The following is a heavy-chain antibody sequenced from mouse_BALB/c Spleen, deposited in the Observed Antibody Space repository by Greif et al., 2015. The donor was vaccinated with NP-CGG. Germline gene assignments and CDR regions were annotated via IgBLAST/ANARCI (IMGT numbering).Heavy chain of an antibody. V-gene: IGHV3-2*02. CDR1: GYSTTSDYA. J-gene: IGHJ2*01. D-gene: IGHD2-10*02. CDR3: ARREYGNYYFDY. Sequence: EVKLVESGPGLVKPSQSLSLTCTVTGYSTTSDYAWNWIRQFPGNKLEWMGYISYSGSTSYNPSLKSRISITRDTSKNQFFLQLNSVTTEDTATYYCARREYGNYYFDYWGQGTTLTVSS. CDR2: ISYSGST.